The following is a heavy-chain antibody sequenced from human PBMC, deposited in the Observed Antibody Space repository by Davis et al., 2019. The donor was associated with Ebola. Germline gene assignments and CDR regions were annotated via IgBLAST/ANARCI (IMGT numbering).Heavy chain of an antibody. V-gene: IGHV1-3*01. D-gene: IGHD3-10*01. CDR3: ATDRSGARTFDY. J-gene: IGHJ4*02. CDR1: GYTFTSYG. CDR2: INAGNGNT. Sequence: AASVKVSCKASGYTFTSYGISWVRQAPGQRLEWMGWINAGNGNTKYSQKFQGRVTITRDTSASTAYMELSSLRSEDTAVYYCATDRSGARTFDYWGQGTLVTVSS.